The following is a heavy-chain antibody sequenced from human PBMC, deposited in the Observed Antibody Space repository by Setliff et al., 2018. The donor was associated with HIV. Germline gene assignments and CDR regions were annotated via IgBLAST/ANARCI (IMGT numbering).Heavy chain of an antibody. CDR3: AKTGSHYLPADY. CDR2: IYNAGDT. J-gene: IGHJ4*02. Sequence: PGGSLRLSCAASGFTVSGNYMNWVRQAPGKGLEWVSIIYNAGDTYYADSVKGRFTISRDSSKNTVYLQMNRLRAEDTAVYYCAKTGSHYLPADYWGRGTLVTVSS. V-gene: IGHV3-66*01. CDR1: GFTVSGNY. D-gene: IGHD1-26*01.